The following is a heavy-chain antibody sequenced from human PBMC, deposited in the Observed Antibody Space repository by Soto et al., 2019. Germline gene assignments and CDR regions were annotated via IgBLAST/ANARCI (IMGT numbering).Heavy chain of an antibody. J-gene: IGHJ4*02. CDR3: ASGDYEAYFDL. D-gene: IGHD4-17*01. CDR1: GVSINTGGYS. Sequence: QVQLQESGPGLVKPSQTLSLTCAVSGVSINTGGYSWNWIRQSPGKALEWMGHIYQSGSTYYKPSLKGRITISVDKSNIDFPREVTSVTPADTAVYFCASGDYEAYFDLWGQGALVTVSS. CDR2: IYQSGST. V-gene: IGHV4-30-2*06.